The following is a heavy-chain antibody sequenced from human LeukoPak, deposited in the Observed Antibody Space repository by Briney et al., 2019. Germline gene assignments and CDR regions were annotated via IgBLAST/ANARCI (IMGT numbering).Heavy chain of an antibody. CDR2: ISYDGSNK. CDR1: GFTFSSYG. J-gene: IGHJ4*02. Sequence: GGSLRLSCAASGFTFSSYGMHWVRQAPGKGLEWVAVISYDGSNKYYADSVKGRFTISRDNSKNTLYLQTNSLRAEDTAVYYCAKTTAHSGSYYGTSGWHYFDYWGQGTLVTVSS. D-gene: IGHD1-26*01. CDR3: AKTTAHSGSYYGTSGWHYFDY. V-gene: IGHV3-30*18.